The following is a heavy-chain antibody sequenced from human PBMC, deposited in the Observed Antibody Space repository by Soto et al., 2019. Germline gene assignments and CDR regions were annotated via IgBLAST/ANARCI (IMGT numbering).Heavy chain of an antibody. J-gene: IGHJ5*02. CDR2: ISYDGSNK. D-gene: IGHD2-15*01. Sequence: GRSLRLSCAASGFTFSSYAMHLVRQAPGKGLECVSVISYDGSNKYYADSVKGRFTISRENSKNTLYLQMNSLRAEDTAVYYCARDEAPSDIVVVVAALNWFDPWGQGTLVTVSS. CDR3: ARDEAPSDIVVVVAALNWFDP. CDR1: GFTFSSYA. V-gene: IGHV3-30-3*01.